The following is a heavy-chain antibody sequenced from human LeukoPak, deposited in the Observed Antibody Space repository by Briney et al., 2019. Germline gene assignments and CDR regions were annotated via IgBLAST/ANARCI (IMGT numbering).Heavy chain of an antibody. CDR3: ARHSDVIGAI. D-gene: IGHD3-10*01. CDR2: IYPRDSDT. J-gene: IGHJ4*02. V-gene: IGHV5-51*01. CDR1: GYTFTHQW. Sequence: GESLKISCKASGYTFTHQWIGWVRQKSGSGLEWMGIIYPRDSDTRYSPSFQGHVSISADTSINTAYQEWSRLEASDNAIYYCARHSDVIGAIWGQGTLVTVSS.